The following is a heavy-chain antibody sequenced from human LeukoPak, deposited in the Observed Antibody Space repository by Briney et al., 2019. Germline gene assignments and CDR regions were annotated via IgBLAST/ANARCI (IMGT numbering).Heavy chain of an antibody. V-gene: IGHV3-23*01. J-gene: IGHJ4*02. CDR3: ARRGVVIRVILVGFHKEAYYFDS. CDR1: GITLSNYG. D-gene: IGHD3-22*01. Sequence: GGSLRLSCAVSGITLSNYGMTWVRQAPGKGLEWVAGLSGSGGSTNYADSVKGRFTISRDNAKNTLYLQMNSLRAEDTAVYFCARRGVVIRVILVGFHKEAYYFDSWGQGVLVTVSS. CDR2: LSGSGGST.